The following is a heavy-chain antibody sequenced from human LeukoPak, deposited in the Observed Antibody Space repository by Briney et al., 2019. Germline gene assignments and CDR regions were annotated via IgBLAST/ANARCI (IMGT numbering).Heavy chain of an antibody. D-gene: IGHD6-19*01. CDR1: GFPFAPFW. CDR3: AKPISGGLAVSADWFDP. J-gene: IGHJ5*02. V-gene: IGHV3-7*05. CDR2: MNRDGSEV. Sequence: GGSLRLSCAASGFPFAPFWMTWVRQAPGKGPEFVATMNRDGSEVAYGNSVRGRFTISRDNAKNSLYLQLNSLRAEDTAIYFCAKPISGGLAVSADWFDPWGQGTLVIVSS.